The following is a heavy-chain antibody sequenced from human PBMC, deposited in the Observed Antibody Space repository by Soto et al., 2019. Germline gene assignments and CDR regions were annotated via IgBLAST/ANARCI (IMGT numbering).Heavy chain of an antibody. J-gene: IGHJ4*02. CDR1: GGSISSGGYY. Sequence: SETLSLTCTVSGGSISSGGYYWSWIRQHPGKGLEWIGYIYYSGSTYYNPSLKSRVTISVDTSKNQFSLKLSSVTAADTAVYYCARGTYYYDSSGPKLGYFDYWGQGTLVTVSS. D-gene: IGHD3-22*01. CDR3: ARGTYYYDSSGPKLGYFDY. V-gene: IGHV4-31*03. CDR2: IYYSGST.